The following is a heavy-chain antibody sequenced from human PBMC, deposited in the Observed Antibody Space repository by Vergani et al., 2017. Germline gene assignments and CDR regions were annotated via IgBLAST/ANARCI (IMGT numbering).Heavy chain of an antibody. CDR3: AREADSSSYYWYFEL. CDR1: GFTFSSYA. V-gene: IGHV3-64*07. CDR2: ISSNGGST. Sequence: EVQLVESGGGLVQPGGSLRLSCAASGFTFSSYAMHWVRQAPGKGLEYVSAISSNGGSTYCADSVKGRFTLSRDNSKNTLYLQMGSLRAEDMAVYYCAREADSSSYYWYFELWGRGTLVTVSS. J-gene: IGHJ2*01. D-gene: IGHD6-6*01.